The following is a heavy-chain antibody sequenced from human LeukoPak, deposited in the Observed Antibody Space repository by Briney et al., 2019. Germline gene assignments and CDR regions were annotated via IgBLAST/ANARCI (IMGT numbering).Heavy chain of an antibody. J-gene: IGHJ4*02. V-gene: IGHV4-34*01. Sequence: SETLSLTCAVYNGSLSEYYWSWIRQPPGKGLEWIGEINHSGSTTYNPSLQSRVTMSVDTSKNQFSLEVSSVTAADTAVYYCAGWNAHYHFFDYWVPRIPLTVSS. D-gene: IGHD4/OR15-4a*01. CDR2: INHSGST. CDR3: AGWNAHYHFFDY. CDR1: NGSLSEYY.